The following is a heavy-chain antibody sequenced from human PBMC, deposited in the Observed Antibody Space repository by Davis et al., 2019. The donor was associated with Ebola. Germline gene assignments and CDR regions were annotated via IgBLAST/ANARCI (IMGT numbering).Heavy chain of an antibody. V-gene: IGHV5-51*01. CDR3: ARRVGYCISTSCPNWFDP. J-gene: IGHJ5*02. D-gene: IGHD2-2*01. CDR2: IYPGDSDT. CDR1: GYSFTSYW. Sequence: KVSCKASGYSFTSYWIGWVRQMPGKGLEWMGIIYPGDSDTRYSPSFQGQVTISADKSISTAYLQWSSLKASDTAMYYCARRVGYCISTSCPNWFDPWGQGTLVTVSS.